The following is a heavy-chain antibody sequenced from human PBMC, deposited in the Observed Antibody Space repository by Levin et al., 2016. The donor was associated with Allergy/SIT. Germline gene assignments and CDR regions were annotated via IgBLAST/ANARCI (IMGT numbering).Heavy chain of an antibody. Sequence: SETLSLTCTVSGGSISSSGYYWGWIRQPPGKGLQWIGEINHSGSTNYNPSLKSRVTISVDTAKKQFSLKLSSVTAADTAVYYCARGELTMIVVATYWYFDLWGGGTLVTVSS. D-gene: IGHD3-22*01. J-gene: IGHJ2*01. CDR2: INHSGST. V-gene: IGHV4-39*07. CDR1: GGSISSSGYY. CDR3: ARGELTMIVVATYWYFDL.